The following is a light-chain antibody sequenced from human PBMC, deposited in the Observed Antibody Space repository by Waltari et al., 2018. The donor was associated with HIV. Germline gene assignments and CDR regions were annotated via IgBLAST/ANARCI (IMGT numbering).Light chain of an antibody. J-gene: IGKJ1*01. CDR3: QQRSDWPRT. CDR2: DAS. V-gene: IGKV3-11*01. Sequence: EIVLTQSPATLSLSPGERATLPCRASQSVSSSLAWYQQKPDQAPRLLIYDASNRATGIPARFSGSGSGTDFTLTISSLEPEDFAVYYCQQRSDWPRTFGQGTKVEI. CDR1: QSVSSS.